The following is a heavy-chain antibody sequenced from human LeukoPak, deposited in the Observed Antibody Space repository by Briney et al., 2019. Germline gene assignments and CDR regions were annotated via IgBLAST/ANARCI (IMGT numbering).Heavy chain of an antibody. Sequence: PGGSLRLSCAASGFTFDDYGMSWVRQTPGKGLEWVSGINWNGGSTVYADSVKGRFTISRDNDKNSLYLQMNSLRAEDTAFYYCARARITIFGVVIRDAFDIWGQGTMVTVSS. CDR3: ARARITIFGVVIRDAFDI. CDR1: GFTFDDYG. CDR2: INWNGGST. D-gene: IGHD3-3*01. V-gene: IGHV3-20*04. J-gene: IGHJ3*02.